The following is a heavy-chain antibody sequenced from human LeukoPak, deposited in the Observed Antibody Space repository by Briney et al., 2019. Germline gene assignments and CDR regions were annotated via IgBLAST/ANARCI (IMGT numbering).Heavy chain of an antibody. CDR2: IYYSGST. J-gene: IGHJ4*02. D-gene: IGHD5-18*01. CDR1: CGSISSYY. V-gene: IGHV4-59*01. CDR3: AIVGGYSYGSFDY. Sequence: SETLPLTCSVSCGSISSYYWSWIRQPPGKGREWIGYIYYSGSTNYNPPLKSRVTMSVDTSKNQFSMKLSSVAASGTAGYYRAIVGGYSYGSFDYWGQGTLVTVSS.